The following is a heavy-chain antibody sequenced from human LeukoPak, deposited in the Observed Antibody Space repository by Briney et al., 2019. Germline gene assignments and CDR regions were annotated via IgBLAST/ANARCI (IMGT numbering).Heavy chain of an antibody. CDR2: ISGSGGST. D-gene: IGHD2-2*01. CDR3: AKGSKVVPAAIVDY. V-gene: IGHV3-23*01. CDR1: GFTVSSNY. Sequence: PGGSLRLSCAASGFTVSSNYMSWVRQAPGKGLEWVSAISGSGGSTYYADSVKGRFTISRDNSKNTLYLQMNSLRAEDTAVYYCAKGSKVVPAAIVDYWGQGTLVTVSS. J-gene: IGHJ4*02.